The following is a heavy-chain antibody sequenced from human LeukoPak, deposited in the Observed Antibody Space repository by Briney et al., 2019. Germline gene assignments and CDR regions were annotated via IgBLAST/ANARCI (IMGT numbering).Heavy chain of an antibody. CDR3: AREKKYYDSSGYDAFDI. Sequence: KPSETLSLXCTVSGGSISSGSYYWSWIRQPAGKGLEWIGRIYTSGSTNYNPSLKSRVTISVDTSKNQFSLKLSSVTAAVTAVYYCAREKKYYDSSGYDAFDIWGQGTMVTVSS. CDR2: IYTSGST. D-gene: IGHD3-22*01. V-gene: IGHV4-61*02. J-gene: IGHJ3*02. CDR1: GGSISSGSYY.